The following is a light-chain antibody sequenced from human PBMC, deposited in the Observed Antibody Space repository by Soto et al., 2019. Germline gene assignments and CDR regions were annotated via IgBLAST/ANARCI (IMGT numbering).Light chain of an antibody. Sequence: QSALTQPASVSGSPGQSITISCTGTSSDVGGYNYVSWYQHHPGEAPKLMIYEVSYRPSGVSTRFSGSKSGNTASLTISGLQAEDEADYYCSSYTSSSTGGLFGGGTKLTVL. CDR1: SSDVGGYNY. CDR2: EVS. CDR3: SSYTSSSTGGL. J-gene: IGLJ2*01. V-gene: IGLV2-14*01.